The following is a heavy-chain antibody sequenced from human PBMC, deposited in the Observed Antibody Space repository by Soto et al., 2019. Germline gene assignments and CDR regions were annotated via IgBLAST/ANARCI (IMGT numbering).Heavy chain of an antibody. CDR2: IYYSGST. CDR1: GGSISSSSYY. CDR3: ARGRISAAGTGTVDAFDI. D-gene: IGHD6-19*01. J-gene: IGHJ3*02. V-gene: IGHV4-39*07. Sequence: PSETLSLTCTVSGGSISSSSYYWGWIRQPPGKGLEWIGSIYYSGSTYYNPSLKSRVTISVDTSKNQFSLKLSSVTAADTAVYYCARGRISAAGTGTVDAFDIWGQGTMVNVS.